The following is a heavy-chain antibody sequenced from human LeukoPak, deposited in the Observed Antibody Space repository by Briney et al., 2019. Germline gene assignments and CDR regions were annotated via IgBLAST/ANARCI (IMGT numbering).Heavy chain of an antibody. CDR2: ISGTGGST. D-gene: IGHD6-13*01. CDR3: AKLRSISWYASCDY. V-gene: IGHV3-23*01. CDR1: GFTFSSYA. Sequence: GGSLRLSCAASGFTFSSYAMSWVRQAPGKGLEWVAAISGTGGSTYYADSVKGRFTLSRDSSKDTVYLQMNSLRTEDTAVYYCAKLRSISWYASCDYWGQGTLVTVSS. J-gene: IGHJ4*02.